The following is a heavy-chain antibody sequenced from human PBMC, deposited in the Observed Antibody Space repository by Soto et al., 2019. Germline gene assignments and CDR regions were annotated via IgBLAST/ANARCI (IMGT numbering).Heavy chain of an antibody. V-gene: IGHV4-59*01. CDR1: AGSISSYY. Sequence: PSEALSLTCTVSAGSISSYYWSWIRQPPGKGLEWIGYIYYSGSTNYNPSLKSRVTISVDTSKNQFSLKLSSVTAADTAVYYCARDSVVATITSDDYYYYMDVWGKGTTVTVSS. CDR3: ARDSVVATITSDDYYYYMDV. D-gene: IGHD5-12*01. J-gene: IGHJ6*03. CDR2: IYYSGST.